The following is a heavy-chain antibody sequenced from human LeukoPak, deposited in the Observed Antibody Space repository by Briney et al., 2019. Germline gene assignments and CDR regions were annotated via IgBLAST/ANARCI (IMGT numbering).Heavy chain of an antibody. Sequence: SETLSLTCTVSGGSISSSNYYWGWIRQPPGKGLEWIGSIHYSGSTYYNPSLKSRVTMSVDMSNNQFSLKLSSVTAADTAVYYCARRRTGGDYNHPFGYWGQGALVTVSS. V-gene: IGHV4-39*01. J-gene: IGHJ4*02. CDR3: ARRRTGGDYNHPFGY. CDR1: GGSISSSNYY. CDR2: IHYSGST. D-gene: IGHD4-17*01.